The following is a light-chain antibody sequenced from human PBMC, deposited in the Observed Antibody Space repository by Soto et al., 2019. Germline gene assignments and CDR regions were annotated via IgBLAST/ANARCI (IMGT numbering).Light chain of an antibody. CDR2: RAS. Sequence: EIVLTQSPATLSVSPGERATLSCRASQSVSSNLAWYQQKPGQSPRLLMFRASTRATNIPARFSGSGSGTEFTLTISSLQSEDFAVYYCQQYFNWPPLTFGGGTKVEIK. CDR1: QSVSSN. J-gene: IGKJ4*01. CDR3: QQYFNWPPLT. V-gene: IGKV3-15*01.